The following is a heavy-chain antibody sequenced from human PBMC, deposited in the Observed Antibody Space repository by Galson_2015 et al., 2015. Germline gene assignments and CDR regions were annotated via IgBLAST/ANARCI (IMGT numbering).Heavy chain of an antibody. CDR3: ARGHLWLGDYDAFDI. D-gene: IGHD4-17*01. CDR2: IYYSGST. CDR1: GGSISSGGYY. V-gene: IGHV4-31*03. J-gene: IGHJ3*02. Sequence: TLSLTCTVSGGSISSGGYYWSWIRQHPGKGLEWIGYIYYSGSTYYNPSLKSRVTISVDTSKNQFSLKLSSVTAADTAVYYCARGHLWLGDYDAFDIWGQGTMVTVSS.